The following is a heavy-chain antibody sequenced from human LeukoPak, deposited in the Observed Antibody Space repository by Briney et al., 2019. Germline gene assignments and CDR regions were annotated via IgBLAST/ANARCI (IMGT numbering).Heavy chain of an antibody. J-gene: IGHJ6*02. CDR3: ARASPNYYYGMDV. Sequence: SETLSLTCTVSGGSISSYYWSWIRQPPGKGLEWIGYIYYSGSTNYNPSLKSRVTISVDTSKNQFSLKLSSVTAADTAVYYCARASPNYYYGMDVWGQGNTVTVSS. CDR2: IYYSGST. V-gene: IGHV4-59*01. CDR1: GGSISSYY.